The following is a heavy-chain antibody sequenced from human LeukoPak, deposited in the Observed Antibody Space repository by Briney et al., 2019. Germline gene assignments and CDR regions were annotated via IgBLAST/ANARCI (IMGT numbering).Heavy chain of an antibody. CDR3: AKDRVFLSYGSGSSVFDY. J-gene: IGHJ4*02. D-gene: IGHD3-10*01. CDR2: TSGSGGST. V-gene: IGHV3-23*01. Sequence: PGGSLRLSCAASGFTFSSYAMSWVRQAPGKGLEWVSATSGSGGSTYYADSVKGRFTISRDNSKNTLYLQMNSLRAEDTAVYYCAKDRVFLSYGSGSSVFDYWGQGTLVTVSS. CDR1: GFTFSSYA.